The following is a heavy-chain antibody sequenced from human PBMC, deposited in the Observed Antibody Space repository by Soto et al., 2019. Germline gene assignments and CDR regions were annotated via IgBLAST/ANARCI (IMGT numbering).Heavy chain of an antibody. CDR1: GGSISSFYYY. D-gene: IGHD6-6*01. J-gene: IGHJ5*02. V-gene: IGHV4-30-4*02. Sequence: SSDTLSLTCTVSGGSISSFYYYWSWIRQPPGKGLEWIGYIYYSGSTYYSPSLKSRVTISVDTSKNQFSLKLSSVTAADTAVYYCARERPHGARPDPWGQGTLVTVSS. CDR2: IYYSGST. CDR3: ARERPHGARPDP.